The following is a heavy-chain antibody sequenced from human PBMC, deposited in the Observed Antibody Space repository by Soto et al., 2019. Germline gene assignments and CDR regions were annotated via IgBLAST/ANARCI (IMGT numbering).Heavy chain of an antibody. J-gene: IGHJ4*02. CDR2: IIPIVGIA. CDR1: GGTFSSYT. D-gene: IGHD2-15*01. CDR3: ARDGYCSGGSCPTTGGNDY. V-gene: IGHV1-69*08. Sequence: QVQLVQSGAEVKKPGSSVKVSCKASGGTFSSYTISWVRQAPGQGLEWMGRIIPIVGIANYAQKFQGRVTITADKATSTAYMELSSLRSEDTAVYYCARDGYCSGGSCPTTGGNDYWGQGTLVTVSS.